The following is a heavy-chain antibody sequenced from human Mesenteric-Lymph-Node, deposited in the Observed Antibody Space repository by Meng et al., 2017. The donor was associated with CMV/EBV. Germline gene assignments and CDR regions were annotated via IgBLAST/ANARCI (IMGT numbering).Heavy chain of an antibody. CDR1: CGSISSGGYY. D-gene: IGHD5-12*01. J-gene: IGHJ4*02. CDR3: ARIRNRYSGYDEVN. CDR2: IYYSGST. V-gene: IGHV4-31*02. Sequence: SCGSISSGGYYWRWIRQHPGKGLEWIGYIYYSGSTYYNPSLKSRVTISVDTSKNQFSLKLSSVTAADTAVYYCARIRNRYSGYDEVNWGQGTLVTVSS.